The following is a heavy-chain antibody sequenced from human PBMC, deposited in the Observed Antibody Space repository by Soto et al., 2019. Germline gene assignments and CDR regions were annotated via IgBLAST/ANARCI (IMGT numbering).Heavy chain of an antibody. CDR1: GGSISSYY. CDR3: AREGQFGLAAAGSVFDY. D-gene: IGHD6-13*01. V-gene: IGHV4-59*01. Sequence: QVQLQESGPGLVKPSETLSLTCTVSGGSISSYYWSWIRQPPGKGLEWIGYIYYSGSTNYNPSLKSRVTISVDTSKDQFSLKLSSVTAADTAVYYCAREGQFGLAAAGSVFDYWGQGTLVTVSS. CDR2: IYYSGST. J-gene: IGHJ4*02.